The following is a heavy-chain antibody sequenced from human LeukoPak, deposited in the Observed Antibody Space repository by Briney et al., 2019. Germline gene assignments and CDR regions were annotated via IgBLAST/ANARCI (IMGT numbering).Heavy chain of an antibody. CDR2: INHSGST. CDR1: GESFSGYY. CDR3: ARPTYDYVWGSYRFSAFDI. Sequence: SETLSLTCAVYGESFSGYYWSWIRQPPGKGLEWIGEINHSGSTNYNPSLKSRVTISVDTSKNQFSLKLSSVTAADTAVYYCARPTYDYVWGSYRFSAFDIWGQGTMVTVSS. V-gene: IGHV4-34*01. J-gene: IGHJ3*02. D-gene: IGHD3-16*02.